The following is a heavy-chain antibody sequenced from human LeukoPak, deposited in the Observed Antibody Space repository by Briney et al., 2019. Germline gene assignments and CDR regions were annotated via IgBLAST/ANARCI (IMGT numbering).Heavy chain of an antibody. V-gene: IGHV1-2*06. Sequence: ASVKVSCKASGYTFTGDYMHCGRQAPVQGLEWMGRINPNSGGTNYAQKFQGRVTMTRDTSISTAYMELSSLRSDDTAVYYCARILSGDYVLAYFQHWGQGTLVTVSS. CDR2: INPNSGGT. D-gene: IGHD4-17*01. J-gene: IGHJ1*01. CDR3: ARILSGDYVLAYFQH. CDR1: GYTFTGDY.